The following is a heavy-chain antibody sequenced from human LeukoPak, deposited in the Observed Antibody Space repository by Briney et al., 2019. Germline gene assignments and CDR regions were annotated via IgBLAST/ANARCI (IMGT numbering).Heavy chain of an antibody. V-gene: IGHV4-59*02. CDR1: GGSVSSYY. J-gene: IGHJ4*02. CDR3: ARDDGGKFDY. Sequence: PSETLSLTCTVSGGSVSSYYWSWIRQPPGKGLEWIGYIYYSGRTNYNPSLKSRVTMSVDTSKNQFFLKVSSLAAADTAVYFCARDDGGKFDYWGQGALVTVSS. CDR2: IYYSGRT. D-gene: IGHD4-23*01.